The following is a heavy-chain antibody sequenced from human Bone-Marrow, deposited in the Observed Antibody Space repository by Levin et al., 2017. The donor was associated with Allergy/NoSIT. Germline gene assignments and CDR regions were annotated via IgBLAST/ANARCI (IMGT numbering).Heavy chain of an antibody. CDR2: INNDGSDT. Sequence: RASVKVSCAASGFTFSSYWMHWVRQAPGKGLVWVSRINNDGSDTTYAESVKGRFTVSRDNAKNTLYLQMNSLRAEDTAVYYCARDRPHNWFDPWGQGTLVTVSS. CDR1: GFTFSSYW. V-gene: IGHV3-74*01. CDR3: ARDRPHNWFDP. J-gene: IGHJ5*02.